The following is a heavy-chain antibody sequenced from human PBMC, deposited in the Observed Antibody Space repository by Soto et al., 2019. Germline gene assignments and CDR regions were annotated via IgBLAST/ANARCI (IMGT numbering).Heavy chain of an antibody. J-gene: IGHJ6*03. V-gene: IGHV3-74*01. D-gene: IGHD1-1*01. CDR2: INPDGSNT. Sequence: EVQLVESGGGLVQPGGSLRLSCAASGFTFSSYWMHWVRQAPGKGLVWVSHINPDGSNTAYADSVKGRFTISRDNAKNTLYLQMNSLRAEDTAVYFCARNMNGYMDVWGKWTTVTVSS. CDR1: GFTFSSYW. CDR3: ARNMNGYMDV.